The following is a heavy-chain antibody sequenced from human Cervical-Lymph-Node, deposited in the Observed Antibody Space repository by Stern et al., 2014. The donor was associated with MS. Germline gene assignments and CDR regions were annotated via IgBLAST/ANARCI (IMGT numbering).Heavy chain of an antibody. J-gene: IGHJ6*02. CDR1: GYSFTGYY. V-gene: IGHV1-2*06. D-gene: IGHD2-15*01. CDR3: ARQYCSGGKCHSSAYNYNGMDV. Sequence: QVQLVESGAEVKKPGASVKVSCKASGYSFTGYYIHWVRRAPGQGLEWMGRIDPNRGGANYAQRFQGGVTLTRDTSISTTYMELSSLRSDDTAIYYCARQYCSGGKCHSSAYNYNGMDVWGQGTTVTVSS. CDR2: IDPNRGGA.